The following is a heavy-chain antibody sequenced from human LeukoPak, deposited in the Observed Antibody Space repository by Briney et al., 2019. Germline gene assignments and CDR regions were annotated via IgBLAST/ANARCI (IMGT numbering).Heavy chain of an antibody. D-gene: IGHD3-10*01. CDR2: ISSDGSNK. CDR3: AKGSGGSGSFYNHFDC. V-gene: IGHV3-30*18. J-gene: IGHJ4*02. Sequence: GRSLRLSCAASGLSFNSCGMHWVPQAPGKGLEWVAVISSDGSNKYYADSVKGRFTISRDNSKNTLSLQMNSLRTEDTAVFYCAKGSGGSGSFYNHFDCWGQGTLVTVSS. CDR1: GLSFNSCG.